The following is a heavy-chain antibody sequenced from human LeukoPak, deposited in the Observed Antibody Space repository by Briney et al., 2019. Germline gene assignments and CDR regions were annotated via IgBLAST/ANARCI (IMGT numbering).Heavy chain of an antibody. CDR1: GFTFDDYA. CDR3: AKAYSRGWTTVVTLYFDY. CDR2: ISWNSGSI. D-gene: IGHD4-23*01. V-gene: IGHV3-9*01. Sequence: PGRSLRLSCAASGFTFDDYAMHWVRQAPGKGPEWVSGISWNSGSIGYADSVKGRFTISRDNAKNSLYLQMNSLRAEDTALYYCAKAYSRGWTTVVTLYFDYWGQGTLVTVSS. J-gene: IGHJ4*02.